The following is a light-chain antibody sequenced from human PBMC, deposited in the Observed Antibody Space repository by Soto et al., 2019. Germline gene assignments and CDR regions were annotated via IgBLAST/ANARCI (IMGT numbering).Light chain of an antibody. V-gene: IGKV3-15*01. CDR2: GAS. J-gene: IGKJ2*01. Sequence: EIVMTQSPATLSVSPGERATLACRASQSVSGKLAWYQQKPGQAPRLRIYGASTRATGVPARFSGSGSWTEFTLTISSLQSEDFAVYYCQQYNKWYTFGQGTKLEIK. CDR1: QSVSGK. CDR3: QQYNKWYT.